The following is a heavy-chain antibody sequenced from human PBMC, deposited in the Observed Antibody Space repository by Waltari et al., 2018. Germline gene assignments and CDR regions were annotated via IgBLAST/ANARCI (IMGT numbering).Heavy chain of an antibody. J-gene: IGHJ3*02. CDR2: IKQEGSGK. D-gene: IGHD6-13*01. V-gene: IGHV3-7*01. Sequence: EVQLVESGGGLVQPGGSLRLSCAASGFTFSSYWMSWVRQAPGKGLEWVANIKQEGSGKYYVDSGRGRFTISRDNAKNSLYLQMNSLRAEDTAVYYCARDLKPGAADTVDAFDIWGQGTMVTVSS. CDR1: GFTFSSYW. CDR3: ARDLKPGAADTVDAFDI.